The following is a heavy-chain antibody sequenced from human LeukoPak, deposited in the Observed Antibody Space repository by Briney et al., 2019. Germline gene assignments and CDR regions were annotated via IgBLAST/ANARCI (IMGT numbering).Heavy chain of an antibody. CDR3: AKVHYYDSSGLDY. V-gene: IGHV3-23*01. D-gene: IGHD3-22*01. Sequence: GGSLKLSCAASGFTFSSYAMSWVRQAPGKGLEWVSAISGSGGSTYYADSVKGRFTISRDNSKNTLYLQMNSLRAEDTAVYYCAKVHYYDSSGLDYWGQGTLVTVSS. CDR1: GFTFSSYA. J-gene: IGHJ4*02. CDR2: ISGSGGST.